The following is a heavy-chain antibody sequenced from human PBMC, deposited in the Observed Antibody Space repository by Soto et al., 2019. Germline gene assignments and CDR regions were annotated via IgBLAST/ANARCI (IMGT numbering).Heavy chain of an antibody. J-gene: IGHJ4*02. CDR1: GFSLTTRGVG. Sequence: QITLNESGHTQVKPRQTLTLTCTFSGFSLTTRGVGVGWIRQSPGKAPAWLALIYWDDDKRYSPSLKSRLTITKDTSKNQVGLTMADLDPADTTTYYCAHRVLRTVFGLVTTTAIYFYFWGQGTPVAVSS. CDR3: AHRVLRTVFGLVTTTAIYFYF. CDR2: IYWDDDK. D-gene: IGHD3-3*01. V-gene: IGHV2-5*02.